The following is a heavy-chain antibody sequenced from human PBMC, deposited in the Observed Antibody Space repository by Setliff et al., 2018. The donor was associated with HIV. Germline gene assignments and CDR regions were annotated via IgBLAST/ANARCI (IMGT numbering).Heavy chain of an antibody. CDR2: IEADGRKT. CDR1: GFTFSGYG. Sequence: GESLKISCAASGFTFSGYGMHWVRQTPDKGLEWVAFIEADGRKTYYADFVKDRFTISRGNSKNTQYLQMSGLRPEDTALYYCVKGRSGYYHWWGQGSLVTVSS. D-gene: IGHD5-12*01. J-gene: IGHJ4*02. CDR3: VKGRSGYYHW. V-gene: IGHV3-30*02.